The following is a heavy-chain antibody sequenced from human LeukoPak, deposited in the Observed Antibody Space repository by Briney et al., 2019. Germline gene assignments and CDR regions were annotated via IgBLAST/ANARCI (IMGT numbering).Heavy chain of an antibody. CDR2: IYHSGST. CDR1: GYSISSGYY. D-gene: IGHD5-18*01. J-gene: IGHJ4*02. Sequence: SETLSLTCTVSGYSISSGYYWGWIRQPPGKGLEWIGSIYHSGSTYYNPSLKSRVTISVDTSKNQFSLKLSSVTAADTAVYYCARDTSPGGYSYGSNYFDYWGQGTLVTVSS. V-gene: IGHV4-38-2*02. CDR3: ARDTSPGGYSYGSNYFDY.